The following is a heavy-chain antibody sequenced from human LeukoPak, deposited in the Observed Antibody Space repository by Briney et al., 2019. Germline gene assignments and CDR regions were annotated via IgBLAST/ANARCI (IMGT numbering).Heavy chain of an antibody. CDR3: AIRSASFDC. CDR2: ISASGGST. D-gene: IGHD6-19*01. J-gene: IGHJ4*02. CDR1: GSTFSSYV. V-gene: IGHV3-23*01. Sequence: LPGGSLRLSCAASGSTFSSYVMSWVRQAPGKGVEWVSGISASGGSTYYVDSVKGRFTISRDNSKNTLYLQMNSLRAEDTAVYYCAIRSASFDCWGQGTLVTVSS.